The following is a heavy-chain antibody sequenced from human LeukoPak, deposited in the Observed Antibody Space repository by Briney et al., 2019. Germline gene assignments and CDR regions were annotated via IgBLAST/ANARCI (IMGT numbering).Heavy chain of an antibody. CDR2: VSSNGDST. D-gene: IGHD4-23*01. CDR3: ARRGGYYFDY. Sequence: GGSLRLSCAASGFTFSSYAMHWVRQAPGKRLEYLSAVSSNGDSTYYANSVKGRFTISRDNSKNTLYPQMGSLRAEDMAVYYCARRGGYYFDYWGQGTLVTVSS. V-gene: IGHV3-64*01. J-gene: IGHJ4*02. CDR1: GFTFSSYA.